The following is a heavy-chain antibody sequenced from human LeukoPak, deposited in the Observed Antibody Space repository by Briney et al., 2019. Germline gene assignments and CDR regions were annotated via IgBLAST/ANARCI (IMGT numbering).Heavy chain of an antibody. D-gene: IGHD5-18*01. Sequence: SETLSLTCTVSGYSISNGYYWGWIRQSPGKGLEWVGSVSHRGSTYYNPSLRSRVTISVDRSKQKFSLKLSSVTAADTAVYYCARGGYICGSRGNWFDPRGQGTLVTVSS. CDR3: ARGGYICGSRGNWFDP. CDR2: VSHRGST. J-gene: IGHJ5*02. V-gene: IGHV4-38-2*02. CDR1: GYSISNGYY.